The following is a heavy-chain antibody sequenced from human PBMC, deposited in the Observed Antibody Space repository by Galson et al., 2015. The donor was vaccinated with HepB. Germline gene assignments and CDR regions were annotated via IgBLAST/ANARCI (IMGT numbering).Heavy chain of an antibody. J-gene: IGHJ4*02. Sequence: SLRLSCAASGFTFSNYAMSWVRQAPGKGLEWVSAISGGGGNTYYADSVKGRFTISRDNSKNTLYLQMNRLRAEDTAMYYCAKDNGGRASDYWGQGTLVTVSS. V-gene: IGHV3-23*01. CDR1: GFTFSNYA. CDR3: AKDNGGRASDY. CDR2: ISGGGGNT. D-gene: IGHD2-8*01.